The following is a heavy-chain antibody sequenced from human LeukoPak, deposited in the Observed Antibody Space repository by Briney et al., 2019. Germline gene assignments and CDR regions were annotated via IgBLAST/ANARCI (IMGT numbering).Heavy chain of an antibody. CDR3: ARARAWIQLWSIDY. Sequence: ASLKASCKASGYTFTSYYMHWGRQAPGQGLEWMGINNPSGGSTSYAQKFQGRVTMTRDTSTRTVYMELSSLRSEDTAVYYCARARAWIQLWSIDYWGQGTLVTVSS. D-gene: IGHD5-18*01. CDR1: GYTFTSYY. J-gene: IGHJ4*02. CDR2: NNPSGGST. V-gene: IGHV1-46*01.